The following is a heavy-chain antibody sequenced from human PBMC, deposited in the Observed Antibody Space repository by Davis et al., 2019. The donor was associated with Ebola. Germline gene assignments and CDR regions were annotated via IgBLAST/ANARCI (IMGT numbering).Heavy chain of an antibody. CDR2: IYYSGIT. Sequence: MPSETLSLTCSVSGYSISSSSYYWGWIRQPPGKGLEWIGSIYYSGITYYNPSLKSRVTISVDTSKNQFSLKLRSVTAADTAVYYCARQGWSGYSLRHWLDPWGRGTLVTVSS. CDR3: ARQGWSGYSLRHWLDP. J-gene: IGHJ5*02. D-gene: IGHD3-3*01. CDR1: GYSISSSSYY. V-gene: IGHV4-39*01.